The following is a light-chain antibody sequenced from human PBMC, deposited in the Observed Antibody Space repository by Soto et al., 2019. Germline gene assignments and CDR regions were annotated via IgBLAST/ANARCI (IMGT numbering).Light chain of an antibody. CDR2: DAS. CDR3: QQRSNWLT. CDR1: QSISSY. Sequence: ETVLTQSPATLSLSPGERATLSCRASQSISSYLAWYQQKPGQAPRLLIYDASNRATGIPDRFSGSGSGTDFPLTISSLEPEDFAVYYCQQRSNWLTFGGGTKVEIK. J-gene: IGKJ4*01. V-gene: IGKV3-11*01.